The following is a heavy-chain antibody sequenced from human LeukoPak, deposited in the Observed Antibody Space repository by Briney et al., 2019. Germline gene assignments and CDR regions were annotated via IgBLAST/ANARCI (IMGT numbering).Heavy chain of an antibody. J-gene: IGHJ4*02. CDR3: AGLNYYFDY. D-gene: IGHD1-7*01. CDR1: GGSISSGSYY. V-gene: IGHV4-61*02. Sequence: PSETLSLTCTVSGGSISSGSYYWSWIRQPAGKGLEWIGRIYTSGSTNYNPSLKSRVTISVDTSKNQFSLKLSSVTAADTAVYYCAGLNYYFDYWGQGTLVTVSS. CDR2: IYTSGST.